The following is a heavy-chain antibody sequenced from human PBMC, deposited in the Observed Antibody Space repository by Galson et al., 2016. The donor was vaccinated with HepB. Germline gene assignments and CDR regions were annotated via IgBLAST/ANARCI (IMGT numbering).Heavy chain of an antibody. V-gene: IGHV3-11*01. CDR3: ARDPVVIIQAIGAPKAGWFDP. CDR1: GFTFSDYY. J-gene: IGHJ5*02. D-gene: IGHD3-16*01. CDR2: ISDSGTTK. Sequence: SLRLSCAASGFTFSDYYMNWIRQAPGKGLEWISYISDSGTTKYYADSVRGRFTISRDNAKNSVYLQMTSLRPEDTAVYFCARDPVVIIQAIGAPKAGWFDPWGQGSLVTVSS.